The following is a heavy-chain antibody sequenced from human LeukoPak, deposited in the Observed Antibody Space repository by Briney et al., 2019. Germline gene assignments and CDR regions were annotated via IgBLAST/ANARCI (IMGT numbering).Heavy chain of an antibody. Sequence: PGGSLRLSCAASGFTFRSHAMSWVRQAPGKGLQFVSGLIENGATTYYADSVKGRFAISRDNSRSTVYLQMTSLRAEDTAVYYCAKDEVPAAPSGFDYWGQGTLVTVSS. J-gene: IGHJ4*02. CDR2: LIENGATT. V-gene: IGHV3-23*01. D-gene: IGHD2-2*01. CDR3: AKDEVPAAPSGFDY. CDR1: GFTFRSHA.